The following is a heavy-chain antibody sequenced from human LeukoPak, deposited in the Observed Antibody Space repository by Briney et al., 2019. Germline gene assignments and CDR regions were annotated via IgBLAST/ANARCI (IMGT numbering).Heavy chain of an antibody. V-gene: IGHV3-30*18. CDR1: GFTFSTYG. D-gene: IGHD6-13*01. J-gene: IGHJ5*02. CDR2: MSFDEVNI. CDR3: AKGGALIAAAANRWFDP. Sequence: GGSLRLSCAASGFTFSTYGLHWVRQAPGKGLEWVAVMSFDEVNIYYAESVKGRFTISRDNAMDTLYLQMNSLRAEDTAVYYCAKGGALIAAAANRWFDPWGQGTLVTVSS.